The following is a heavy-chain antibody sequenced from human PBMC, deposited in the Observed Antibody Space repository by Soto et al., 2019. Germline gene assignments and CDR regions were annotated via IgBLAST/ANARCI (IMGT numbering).Heavy chain of an antibody. CDR3: ARGWGRIFDY. CDR2: INHSGST. J-gene: IGHJ4*02. V-gene: IGHV4-34*01. CDR1: GWSFSAYY. Sequence: PSETLSLTSSFYGWSFSAYYWSWIRQPPGKGLDWIGEINHSGSTNYNPSLKSRVTISVDTSKNQFSLKLSSVTAADTAVYYCARGWGRIFDYWGQG. D-gene: IGHD7-27*01.